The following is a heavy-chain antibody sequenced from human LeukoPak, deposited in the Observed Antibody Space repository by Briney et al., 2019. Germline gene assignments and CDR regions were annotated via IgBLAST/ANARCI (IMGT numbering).Heavy chain of an antibody. CDR3: AKVGYYDRIREPLDV. CDR2: ISGSGGST. CDR1: GFTLSSYW. J-gene: IGHJ6*02. V-gene: IGHV3-23*01. Sequence: PGGSLRLSCAASGFTLSSYWMHWVRQAPGKGLEWVSTISGSGGSTYHADSVKGRFTISRDNSKNTLYLQMNSLRAEDTAVYYCAKVGYYDRIREPLDVWGQGTTVTVSS. D-gene: IGHD3-22*01.